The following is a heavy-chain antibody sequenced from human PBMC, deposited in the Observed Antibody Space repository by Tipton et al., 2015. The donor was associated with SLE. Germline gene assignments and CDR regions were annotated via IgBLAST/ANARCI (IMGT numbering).Heavy chain of an antibody. CDR3: ARGTTFVVVPAASFDY. D-gene: IGHD2-2*01. V-gene: IGHV4-39*07. J-gene: IGHJ4*02. CDR2: INHSGST. CDR1: GGSISSSSYY. Sequence: TLSLTCTVSGGSISSSSYYWGWTRQPPGKGLEWIGEINHSGSTNYNPSLKSRVTISVDTSKNQFSLKLSSVTAADTAVYYCARGTTFVVVPAASFDYWGQGTLVTVSS.